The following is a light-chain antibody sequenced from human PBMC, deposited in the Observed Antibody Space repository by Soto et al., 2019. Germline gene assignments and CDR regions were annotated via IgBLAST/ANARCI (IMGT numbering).Light chain of an antibody. CDR2: EVS. J-gene: IGLJ1*01. Sequence: QSALTQPASVSGSPGQSITISCTGTSSDVGTYNSVSWYQQHPGKAPKLMMYEVSNRPSGVSNRFSGSKSGNTASLTIPGLQAEDEGDYYCSSYRTSGTLYVFGTGTKLTVL. CDR3: SSYRTSGTLYV. CDR1: SSDVGTYNS. V-gene: IGLV2-14*03.